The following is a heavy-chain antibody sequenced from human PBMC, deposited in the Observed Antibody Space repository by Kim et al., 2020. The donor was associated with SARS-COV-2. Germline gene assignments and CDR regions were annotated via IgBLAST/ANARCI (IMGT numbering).Heavy chain of an antibody. CDR3: ARGAARGALYYFDY. CDR2: ISYDGSNK. Sequence: GGSLRLSCAASGFTFSSYAMHWVRQAPGKGLEWVAVISYDGSNKYYADSVKGRFTISRDNSKNTLYLQMNSLRAEDTAVYYCARGAARGALYYFDYWGQGTLVTVSS. CDR1: GFTFSSYA. J-gene: IGHJ4*02. D-gene: IGHD1-26*01. V-gene: IGHV3-30-3*01.